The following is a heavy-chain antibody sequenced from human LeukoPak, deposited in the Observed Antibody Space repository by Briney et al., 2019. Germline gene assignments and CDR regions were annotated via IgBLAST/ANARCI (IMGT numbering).Heavy chain of an antibody. D-gene: IGHD6-6*01. CDR3: ATGARLES. Sequence: ASVKVSCKASGGTFSGYVISWVRQAPGQGLEWMGWINPNTGGTNYAENFQDRVTVTRDTSISTAYMELSGLTSDDTAVYYCATGARLESWGQGTLVAVSS. CDR2: INPNTGGT. CDR1: GGTFSGYV. J-gene: IGHJ4*02. V-gene: IGHV1-2*02.